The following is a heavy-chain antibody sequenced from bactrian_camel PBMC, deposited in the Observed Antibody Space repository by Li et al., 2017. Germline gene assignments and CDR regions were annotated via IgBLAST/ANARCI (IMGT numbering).Heavy chain of an antibody. CDR2: IKPDGTT. J-gene: IGHJ4*01. V-gene: IGHV3S53*01. D-gene: IGHD1*01. Sequence: QVQLVESGGRSVNAGGSLRLSCQASAAIYSDYAMAWFRQAPGKERELVSTIKPDGTTTYADSVKGRFIISHDDARNTLYLQMNDLKTEDTAVYTRAAGRRMLTCAWNYWGQGTQVTVS. CDR3: AAGRRMLTCAWNY. CDR1: AAIYSDYA.